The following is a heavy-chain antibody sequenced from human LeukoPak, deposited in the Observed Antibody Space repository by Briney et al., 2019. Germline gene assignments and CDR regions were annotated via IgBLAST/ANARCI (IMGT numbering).Heavy chain of an antibody. J-gene: IGHJ5*02. D-gene: IGHD6-13*01. V-gene: IGHV3-7*04. CDR2: IKVDGSEK. Sequence: GGSLRLSCAASGFTFSNSWMSWVRQAPGKGLEWVANIKVDGSEKYYVDSVKGRFTISRDNAKSSLYLQMNSLRAEDTAVYYCARAHSSPNWFDPWGQGTLVTVSS. CDR1: GFTFSNSW. CDR3: ARAHSSPNWFDP.